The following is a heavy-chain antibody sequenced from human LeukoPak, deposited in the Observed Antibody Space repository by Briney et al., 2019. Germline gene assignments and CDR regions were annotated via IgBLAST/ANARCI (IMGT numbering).Heavy chain of an antibody. CDR3: SRDEFGANGSGDLDY. D-gene: IGHD3-10*01. Sequence: PGGSLRLSCAASGFTFSSYAMSWVRQAPGKGLVWVSRINSDGSSTTYADSVKGRFTMSRDNAKNTLYLQMNTLRAEDTAVYYCSRDEFGANGSGDLDYWGQGTLVTVSS. J-gene: IGHJ4*02. CDR1: GFTFSSYA. V-gene: IGHV3-74*01. CDR2: INSDGSST.